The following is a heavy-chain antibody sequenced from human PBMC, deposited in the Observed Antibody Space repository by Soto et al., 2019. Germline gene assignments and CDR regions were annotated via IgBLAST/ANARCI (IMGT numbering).Heavy chain of an antibody. J-gene: IGHJ4*02. Sequence: EASVKVSCKASGYTFTSYGISWVRQAPGQGLEWMGWISAYNGNTNYSQKFQGRVTITRDTSASTAYMELSSLRSEDTAVYYCARVAGTTDYWGQGTLVTVSS. CDR2: ISAYNGNT. V-gene: IGHV1-18*01. CDR1: GYTFTSYG. CDR3: ARVAGTTDY. D-gene: IGHD1-1*01.